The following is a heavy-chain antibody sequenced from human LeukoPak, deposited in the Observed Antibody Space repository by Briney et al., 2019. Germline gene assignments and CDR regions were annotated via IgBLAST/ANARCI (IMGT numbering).Heavy chain of an antibody. J-gene: IGHJ4*02. D-gene: IGHD3-3*01. CDR1: GYTFTGYY. V-gene: IGHV1-2*02. CDR2: INPNSGGT. CDR3: ARVSDDFWSGYLIDY. Sequence: ASVKVSCKASGYTFTGYYMHWVRQAPGQGLEWMGWINPNSGGTNYAQKFQGRVTMTRDTSISTAYMELSRLRSDDTAVYYCARVSDDFWSGYLIDYWGQGTLVTVSS.